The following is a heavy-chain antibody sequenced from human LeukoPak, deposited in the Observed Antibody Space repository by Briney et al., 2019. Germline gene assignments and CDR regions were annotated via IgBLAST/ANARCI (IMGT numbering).Heavy chain of an antibody. J-gene: IGHJ4*02. CDR2: ISSSGSYI. V-gene: IGHV3-21*01. CDR1: GFTFSSYT. CDR3: ASSPGVTYYFDF. Sequence: GGSLRLSCAASGFTFSSYTMNWVRQAPGKGLEWVSSISSSGSYIYYADSVKGRFTISRDNTKNSLYLQMNSLRAEDTAVYYCASSPGVTYYFDFWGQGTLLTVSS.